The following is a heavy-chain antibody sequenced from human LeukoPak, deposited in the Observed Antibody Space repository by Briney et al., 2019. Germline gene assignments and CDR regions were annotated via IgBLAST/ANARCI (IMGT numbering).Heavy chain of an antibody. D-gene: IGHD2-15*01. CDR1: GFTLSSHW. CDR3: VLQPQEDY. J-gene: IGHJ4*02. V-gene: IGHV3-30*03. Sequence: GGSLRLSCAASGFTLSSHWMSWVRQAPGKGLEWVAVISWDGSDKYYADSVKGRFTISRGNYKNTLYRQMDSLRSDDTDVYYCVLQPQEDYWGQGTLVTVPS. CDR2: ISWDGSDK.